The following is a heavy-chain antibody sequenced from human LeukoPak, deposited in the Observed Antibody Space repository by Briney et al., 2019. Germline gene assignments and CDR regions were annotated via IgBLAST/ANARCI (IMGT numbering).Heavy chain of an antibody. CDR2: IYPGDSDT. Sequence: GESLKISCQGSGYSFSNYWIGWVRQMPGKGLEWMGIIYPGDSDTRSSPSFQGQVTMPVDKSISTAYLQWSSLKASDTAVYFCARRLSNRDVGFDLWGQGTLVTVSS. CDR3: ARRLSNRDVGFDL. D-gene: IGHD1-26*01. J-gene: IGHJ4*02. V-gene: IGHV5-51*01. CDR1: GYSFSNYW.